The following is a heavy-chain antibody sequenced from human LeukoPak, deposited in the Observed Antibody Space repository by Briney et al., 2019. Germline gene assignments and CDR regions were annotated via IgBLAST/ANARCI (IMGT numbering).Heavy chain of an antibody. V-gene: IGHV1-69*05. D-gene: IGHD6-13*01. CDR2: IIPIFGTA. CDR1: GGTFSSYA. J-gene: IGHJ4*02. CDR3: ARGNPQLVGVFDY. Sequence: ASVKVSCKASGGTFSSYAISWVRQAPGQGLEWMGGIIPIFGTANYAQKFQGRVTITTDESTSTAYMELSSLRSEDTAVYYCARGNPQLVGVFDYWGQGTLVTVSS.